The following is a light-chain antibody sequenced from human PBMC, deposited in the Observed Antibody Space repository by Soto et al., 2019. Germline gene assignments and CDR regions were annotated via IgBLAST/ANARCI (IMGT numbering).Light chain of an antibody. Sequence: EIVLTQSPATLSLSPGEIDTLSCRASQSVSSYLAWYQQKPGQAPRLLIYDASNRATGIPVRFSGIGSGTDFTLHSSSLVSEDVAVCYCQQRSNWPSLMVGRGT. CDR2: DAS. V-gene: IGKV3-11*01. CDR3: QQRSNWPSLM. J-gene: IGKJ4*02. CDR1: QSVSSY.